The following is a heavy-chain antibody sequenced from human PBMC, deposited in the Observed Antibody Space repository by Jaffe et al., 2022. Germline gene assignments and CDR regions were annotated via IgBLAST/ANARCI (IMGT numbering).Heavy chain of an antibody. V-gene: IGHV3-48*03. D-gene: IGHD3-10*01. CDR2: ISSSGSTI. CDR1: GFTFSSYE. J-gene: IGHJ4*02. CDR3: ARVLLWFGELLSQRGD. Sequence: EVQLVESGGGLVQPGGSLRLSCAASGFTFSSYEMNWVRQAPGKGLEWVSYISSSGSTIYYADSVKGRFTISRDNAKNSLYLQMNSLRAEDTAVYYCARVLLWFGELLSQRGDWGQGTLVTVSS.